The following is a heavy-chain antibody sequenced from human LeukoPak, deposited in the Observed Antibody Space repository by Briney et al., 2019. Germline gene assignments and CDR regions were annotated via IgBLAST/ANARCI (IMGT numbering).Heavy chain of an antibody. CDR2: ISSSNNYV. J-gene: IGHJ4*02. V-gene: IGHV3-21*01. Sequence: GGSLRLSCAASGFTFSNYNMNCVRQAPGKGLEWVSSISSSNNYVYYADSVKGRFTISRDNAKNSLYLQMNSLRAEDTAVYYCARRSPNYYFDYWGQGTPVTVSS. CDR3: ARRSPNYYFDY. CDR1: GFTFSNYN.